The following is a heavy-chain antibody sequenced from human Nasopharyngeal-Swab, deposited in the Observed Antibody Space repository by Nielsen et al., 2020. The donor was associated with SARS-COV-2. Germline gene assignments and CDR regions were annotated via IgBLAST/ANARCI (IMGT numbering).Heavy chain of an antibody. J-gene: IGHJ4*02. CDR1: GFTFSSYS. CDR2: ISSSSTT. Sequence: GESLKISCAASGFTFSSYSMNWVRQAPGKGLEWVSYISSSSTTYYADSVKGRFTISRDNAKNSLYLQMNSLRDEDTAVYYCAREGSSSQDYWGRGTLVTVSS. D-gene: IGHD6-13*01. CDR3: AREGSSSQDY. V-gene: IGHV3-48*02.